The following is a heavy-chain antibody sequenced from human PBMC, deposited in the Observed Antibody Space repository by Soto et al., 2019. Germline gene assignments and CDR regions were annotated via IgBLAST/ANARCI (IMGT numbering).Heavy chain of an antibody. CDR1: GFTFSNAW. CDR3: TVYYDFWSGYYTGNRRDY. Sequence: GGSLRLSCAASGFTFSNAWMNWVRQAPGKGLEWVGRIKSKTDGGTTDYAAPVKGRFTISRDDSKNTLYLQMNSLKTEDTAVYYCTVYYDFWSGYYTGNRRDYWGQGTLVTVSS. J-gene: IGHJ4*02. V-gene: IGHV3-15*07. D-gene: IGHD3-3*01. CDR2: IKSKTDGGTT.